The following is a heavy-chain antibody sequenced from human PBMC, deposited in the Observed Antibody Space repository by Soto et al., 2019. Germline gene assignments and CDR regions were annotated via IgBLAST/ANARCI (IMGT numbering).Heavy chain of an antibody. J-gene: IGHJ5*02. CDR1: GGSVSSGSYY. D-gene: IGHD2-15*01. CDR2: IYYSGST. V-gene: IGHV4-61*01. Sequence: SETLSLTCTVSGGSVSSGSYYWCWIRQPPGKGLEWIGYIYYSGSTNYNPSLKSRVTISVDTSKNQFSLKLSSVTAADTAVYYCARWGVVAALRWFDPWGQGTLVTVSS. CDR3: ARWGVVAALRWFDP.